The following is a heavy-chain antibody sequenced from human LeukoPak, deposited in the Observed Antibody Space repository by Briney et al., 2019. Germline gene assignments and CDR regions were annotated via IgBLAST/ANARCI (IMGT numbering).Heavy chain of an antibody. CDR3: ARGAPPQN. J-gene: IGHJ4*02. CDR2: IYYSGST. Sequence: PSETLSLTCTVSGGSISSGDYYWSWIRQPPGKGLEWIGYIYYSGSTYYNPSLKSRVTISVDTSKKHFSLKLTSVTAADTAVYYCARGAPPQNWGQGTLVTVSS. V-gene: IGHV4-30-4*08. CDR1: GGSISSGDYY.